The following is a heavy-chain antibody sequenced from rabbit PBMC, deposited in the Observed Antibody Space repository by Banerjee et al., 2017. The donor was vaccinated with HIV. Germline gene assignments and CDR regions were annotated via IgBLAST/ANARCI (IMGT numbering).Heavy chain of an antibody. CDR1: GFSFSNYW. CDR3: ARGYAGSDYFPYFNL. V-gene: IGHV1S45*01. J-gene: IGHJ4*01. D-gene: IGHD8-1*01. CDR2: IYPSSGNT. Sequence: QEQLVESGGDLVKPEGSLTLTCTASGFSFSNYWICWVRQAPGKGLEWIACIYPSSGNTWYASWAKGRVTISKTSSTTVTLQGTSLTAADTATYFCARGYAGSDYFPYFNLWGPGTLVTVS.